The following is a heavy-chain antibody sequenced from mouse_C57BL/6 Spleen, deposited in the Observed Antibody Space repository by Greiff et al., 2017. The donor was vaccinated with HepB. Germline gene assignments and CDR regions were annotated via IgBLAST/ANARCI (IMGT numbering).Heavy chain of an antibody. CDR3: ARAGYDGYWYFDV. J-gene: IGHJ1*03. V-gene: IGHV1-64*01. D-gene: IGHD2-3*01. CDR2: IHPNSGST. CDR1: GYTFTSYW. Sequence: QVQLQQSGAELVKPGASVKLSCKASGYTFTSYWMHWVKQRPGQGLEWIGMIHPNSGSTNYNEKFKSKATLTVDKSSSTAYMQLSSLTSEDSAVYYCARAGYDGYWYFDVWGTGTTVTVSS.